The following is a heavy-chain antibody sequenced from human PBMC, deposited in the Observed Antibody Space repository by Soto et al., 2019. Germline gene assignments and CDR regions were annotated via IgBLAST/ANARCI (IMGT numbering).Heavy chain of an antibody. J-gene: IGHJ5*02. CDR1: GGSISSYY. V-gene: IGHV4-59*01. CDR2: IYYSGST. Sequence: SETLSLTCTVSGGSISSYYWSWIRQPPGKGLEWIGYIYYSGSTNYNPSLKSRVTISVDTSKNQFSLKLSSVTAADTAVYYCARVGCISCFNNWFDPWGQGTLVTGSS. CDR3: ARVGCISCFNNWFDP. D-gene: IGHD2-2*01.